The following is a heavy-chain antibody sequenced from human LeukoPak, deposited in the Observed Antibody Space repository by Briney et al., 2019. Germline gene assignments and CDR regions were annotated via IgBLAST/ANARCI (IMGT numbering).Heavy chain of an antibody. D-gene: IGHD5-18*01. CDR3: ARDIDAGYSYGSFDY. V-gene: IGHV3-21*01. Sequence: AGGSLRLSCAASGFTFSSYSMNWVRQAPGKGLEWVSSISSSSSYIYYADSVKGRFTISRDNAKNSLYPQMNSLRAEDTAVYYCARDIDAGYSYGSFDYWGQGTLVTVSS. CDR1: GFTFSSYS. J-gene: IGHJ4*02. CDR2: ISSSSSYI.